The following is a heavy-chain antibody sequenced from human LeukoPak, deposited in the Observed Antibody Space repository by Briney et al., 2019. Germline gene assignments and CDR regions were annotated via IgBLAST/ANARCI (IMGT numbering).Heavy chain of an antibody. D-gene: IGHD2-2*01. Sequence: SVNVSCKASRGTLSSYAISGVRQAPAKGLEWMGGIIPIFGTANYAQKFQGRVTNTADEYTRTAYIGLSSLRSEDTAVYYCARDVGCGGCSSNWGQGTLVTVSS. V-gene: IGHV1-69*13. CDR1: RGTLSSYA. J-gene: IGHJ4*02. CDR2: IIPIFGTA. CDR3: ARDVGCGGCSSN.